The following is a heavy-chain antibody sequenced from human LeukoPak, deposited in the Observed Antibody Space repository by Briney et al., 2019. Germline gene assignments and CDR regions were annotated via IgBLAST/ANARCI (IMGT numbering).Heavy chain of an antibody. Sequence: GGSLRLSCAASGFTFSNAWMSWVRQAPGKGLEWVGRIKSKTDGGTTDYAAPVKGRFTISRDDSKNTLYLQMNSLKTEDTAVYYCTSPRRYCSGGSCYYYYYMDVWGKGTTVTVSS. CDR3: TSPRRYCSGGSCYYYYYMDV. J-gene: IGHJ6*03. CDR1: GFTFSNAW. V-gene: IGHV3-15*01. CDR2: IKSKTDGGTT. D-gene: IGHD2-15*01.